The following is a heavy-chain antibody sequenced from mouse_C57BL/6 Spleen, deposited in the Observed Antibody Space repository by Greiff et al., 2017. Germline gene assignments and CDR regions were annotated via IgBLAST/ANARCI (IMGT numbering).Heavy chain of an antibody. V-gene: IGHV1-74*01. D-gene: IGHD2-3*01. CDR3: AISGYYLMDY. CDR1: GSTFTSYW. J-gene: IGHJ4*01. CDR2: IHPSDSDT. Sequence: QVQLQQPGAELVKPGASVTVSCKASGSTFTSYWMHWVKQRPGQGLEWIGRIHPSDSDTNYNQKFKGKATLTVDKSSSTAYMQLSILTSEDSAVYYCAISGYYLMDYWGQGTSVTVSS.